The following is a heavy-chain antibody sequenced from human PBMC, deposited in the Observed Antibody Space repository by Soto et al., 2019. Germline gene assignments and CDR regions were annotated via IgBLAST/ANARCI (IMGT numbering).Heavy chain of an antibody. V-gene: IGHV4-59*01. Sequence: PSETLSLTCTVSGGSISNYYWNWIRQSPGKGLEWIGYIYSSGSTHYNPSLQNRVTISIDTSKNQVSLKVNSVTAADTAVYYCARVHPPSYGVYYFDYWGQGTPVTVSS. D-gene: IGHD5-18*01. CDR2: IYSSGST. J-gene: IGHJ4*02. CDR1: GGSISNYY. CDR3: ARVHPPSYGVYYFDY.